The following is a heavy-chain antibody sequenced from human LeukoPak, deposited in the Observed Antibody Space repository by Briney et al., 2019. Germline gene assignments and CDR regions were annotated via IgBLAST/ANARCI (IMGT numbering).Heavy chain of an antibody. CDR2: IYHSGST. CDR1: GGSFSGYY. CDR3: ARSVEGYCSGGSCYSYYYYMDV. J-gene: IGHJ6*03. D-gene: IGHD2-15*01. Sequence: SETLSLTCAVYGGSFSGYYWGWIRQPPGKGLEWIGSIYHSGSTYYNPSLKSRVTISVDTSKNQFSLKLSSVTAADTAVYYCARSVEGYCSGGSCYSYYYYMDVWGKGTTVTVSS. V-gene: IGHV4-34*01.